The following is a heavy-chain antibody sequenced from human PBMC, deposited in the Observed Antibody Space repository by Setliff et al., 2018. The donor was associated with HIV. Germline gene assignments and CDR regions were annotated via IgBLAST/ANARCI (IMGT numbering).Heavy chain of an antibody. V-gene: IGHV5-51*01. D-gene: IGHD3-10*01. CDR3: ARLPGGSVYYVDY. CDR1: GYSFITYW. J-gene: IGHJ4*02. CDR2: IYPGDSDT. Sequence: PGESLKISCKGSGYSFITYWIGWVRQMPGKGLEWMGIIYPGDSDTRYSPSFQGQVTISADKSTSTTYLQWSSLKASDTAIYYCARLPGGSVYYVDYWGQGTLVTVSS.